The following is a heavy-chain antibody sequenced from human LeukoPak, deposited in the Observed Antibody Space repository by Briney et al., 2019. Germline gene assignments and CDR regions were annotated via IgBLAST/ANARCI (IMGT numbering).Heavy chain of an antibody. CDR1: GFTFSSYS. V-gene: IGHV3-15*01. CDR2: IKSKTDGGTT. D-gene: IGHD3-3*01. Sequence: GGSLRLSCVGSGFTFSSYSMNWVRQAPGKGLEWVGHIKSKTDGGTTDYAAPVKGRFTISRDDSKNTLYLQMNSLKTEDTAVYYCTTDLGFITMLTWGQGTLVTVSS. CDR3: TTDLGFITMLT. J-gene: IGHJ5*02.